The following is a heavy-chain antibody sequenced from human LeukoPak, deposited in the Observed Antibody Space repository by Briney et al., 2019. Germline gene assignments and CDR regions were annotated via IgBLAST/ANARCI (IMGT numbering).Heavy chain of an antibody. J-gene: IGHJ4*02. Sequence: QSGGSLRLSCAASGFTFSSYWMSWVRQAPGKGLEWVANIKHDASEKYYVDSVKGRFTISRDNAKNSLYLQMNSLRAEDTAVYYCARARAATPTPFAYWGKGPLFTVSP. CDR1: GFTFSSYW. CDR3: ARARAATPTPFAY. CDR2: IKHDASEK. V-gene: IGHV3-7*01. D-gene: IGHD2-15*01.